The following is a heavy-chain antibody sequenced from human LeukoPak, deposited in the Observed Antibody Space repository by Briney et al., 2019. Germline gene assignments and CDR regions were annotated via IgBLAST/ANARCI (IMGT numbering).Heavy chain of an antibody. CDR3: AGRVEMAANYEN. V-gene: IGHV3-48*03. J-gene: IGHJ4*02. D-gene: IGHD5-24*01. CDR1: GFTFSSYE. CDR2: ISSSGSTI. Sequence: PGGSLRLSCAASGFTFSSYEMNWVRQAPGKGLEWVSYISSSGSTIYYADSVKGRFTISRDNAKNSLYLQMNSLRAEDTAVYYCAGRVEMAANYENWGQGTLVTVSS.